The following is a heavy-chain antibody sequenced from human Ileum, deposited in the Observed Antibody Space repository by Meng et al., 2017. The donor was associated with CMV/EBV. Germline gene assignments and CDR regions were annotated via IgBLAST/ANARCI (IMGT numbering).Heavy chain of an antibody. CDR3: AEGDSSGWYVTSLSN. CDR1: GYTFSGYY. V-gene: IGHV1-2*02. D-gene: IGHD6-19*01. J-gene: IGHJ4*02. CDR2: INPNSGGT. Sequence: ASVKVSCKASGYTFSGYYMYWVRQAPGQGLEWMGWINPNSGGTNYEQKFQGRVTMTRDTSASTAYMELSSLRSDDTGVYYCAEGDSSGWYVTSLSNWGQGTLVTVSS.